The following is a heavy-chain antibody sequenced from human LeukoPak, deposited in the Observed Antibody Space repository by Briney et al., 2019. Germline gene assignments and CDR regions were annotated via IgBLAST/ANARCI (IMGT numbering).Heavy chain of an antibody. CDR1: GYSISSGCY. CDR3: ARDGRIRFPVTNWFDP. CDR2: MYHSGST. V-gene: IGHV4-38-2*02. D-gene: IGHD3-3*01. Sequence: SETLSLTCTVSGYSISSGCYWGWIRQPPGKGLEWIGSMYHSGSTYYNPSLMSRVTISVDTSKNQFSLKLNSVTAADTAVYYCARDGRIRFPVTNWFDPWGQGTLVTVSS. J-gene: IGHJ5*02.